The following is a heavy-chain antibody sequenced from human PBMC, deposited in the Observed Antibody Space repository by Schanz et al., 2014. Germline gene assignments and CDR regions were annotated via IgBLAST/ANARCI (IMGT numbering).Heavy chain of an antibody. CDR1: GYTLSAYS. Sequence: QVQLVQSGAEVKKPGASVKVSCKASGYTLSAYSLHWVRQASGQGLEWMGIVNPSVRGTHFAREFQGRVTVTRDTSTSTVYMELSSLRSEDTAVYYCARDGVDAAAGGNYWGQGTLVTVSS. CDR2: VNPSVRGT. D-gene: IGHD6-13*01. V-gene: IGHV1-46*03. J-gene: IGHJ4*02. CDR3: ARDGVDAAAGGNY.